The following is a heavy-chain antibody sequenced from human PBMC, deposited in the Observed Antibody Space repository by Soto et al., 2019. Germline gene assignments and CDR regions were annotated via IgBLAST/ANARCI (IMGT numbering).Heavy chain of an antibody. Sequence: PSETLSLTCTVSGGSISSSSYYWGWIRQPPGKGLEWIGSIYYSGSTYYNPSLKSRVTISVDTSKNQFSLKLSSVTAADTAVYYCARGYCSSTSCYSNSGFDSWGQGTLVTVSS. CDR3: ARGYCSSTSCYSNSGFDS. J-gene: IGHJ5*01. D-gene: IGHD2-2*01. CDR1: GGSISSSSYY. CDR2: IYYSGST. V-gene: IGHV4-39*01.